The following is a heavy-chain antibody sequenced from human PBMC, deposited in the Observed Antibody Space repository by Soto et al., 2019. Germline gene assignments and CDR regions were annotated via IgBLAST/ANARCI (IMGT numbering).Heavy chain of an antibody. V-gene: IGHV5-10-1*01. CDR2: IDPSDSYT. Sequence: GESLKISCKGSGYSFTSYWISWVRQMPGKGLEWMGRIDPSDSYTNYSPSFQGHVTISADKSISTAYLQWSSLKASDTAMYYCATSRDGYNPNSYYYYGMDVWGQGTTVTVSS. CDR3: ATSRDGYNPNSYYYYGMDV. CDR1: GYSFTSYW. D-gene: IGHD5-12*01. J-gene: IGHJ6*02.